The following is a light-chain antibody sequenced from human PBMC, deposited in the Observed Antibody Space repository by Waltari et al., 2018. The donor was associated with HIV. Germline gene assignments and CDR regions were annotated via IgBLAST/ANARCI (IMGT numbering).Light chain of an antibody. Sequence: QSALTQPASVSGSPGQSITISCTGSSSDVGSYSYVSWYQQHPGKAPKLMIYAVSYRPSGVSTRFSGSKSGNTASLTISGLQADDEADYYCNSYTSISTWVFGGGTKLTVL. CDR2: AVS. J-gene: IGLJ3*02. V-gene: IGLV2-14*01. CDR1: SSDVGSYSY. CDR3: NSYTSISTWV.